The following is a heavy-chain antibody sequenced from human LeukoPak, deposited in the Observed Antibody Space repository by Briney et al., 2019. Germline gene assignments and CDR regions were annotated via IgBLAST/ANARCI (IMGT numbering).Heavy chain of an antibody. Sequence: GASVKVSCKSSGYTLTSYGISWVRQAPGQGLEWMGWVSAYNGNTNYAQKLQGRVTMTTDTSTSTAYMELRSLRSDDTAVYYCARRVPNYYDSSGYIDYWGQGTLVTVSS. D-gene: IGHD3-22*01. CDR1: GYTLTSYG. J-gene: IGHJ4*02. CDR2: VSAYNGNT. V-gene: IGHV1-18*01. CDR3: ARRVPNYYDSSGYIDY.